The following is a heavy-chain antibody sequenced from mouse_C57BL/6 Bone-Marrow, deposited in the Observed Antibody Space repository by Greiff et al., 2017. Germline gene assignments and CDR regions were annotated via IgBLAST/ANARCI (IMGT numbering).Heavy chain of an antibody. CDR1: GYTFTDYY. CDR2: IYPGSGNT. Sequence: QVQLQQSGAELVRPGASVKLSCKASGYTFTDYYINWVKQRPGQGLEWIARIYPGSGNTYYNEKFKGKATLTAEKSSSTAYMQLSSLTSEDSAVYFCARSYYYGSRGVDYFDYWGQGTTLTVSS. J-gene: IGHJ2*01. CDR3: ARSYYYGSRGVDYFDY. D-gene: IGHD1-1*01. V-gene: IGHV1-76*01.